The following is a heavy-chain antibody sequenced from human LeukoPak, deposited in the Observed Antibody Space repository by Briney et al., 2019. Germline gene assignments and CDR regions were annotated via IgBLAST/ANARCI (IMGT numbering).Heavy chain of an antibody. Sequence: PGGSLRLSCAASGFTFRNYAMSWVRQAPGEGLEWVSAISGSGDVTYYADPVKGRFTIYRDNAKNTLYLQMNSLRAEDTAVYYCARDKITMVRGVPLSKARDGMDVWGQGTTVTVSS. CDR3: ARDKITMVRGVPLSKARDGMDV. CDR2: ISGSGDVT. CDR1: GFTFRNYA. J-gene: IGHJ6*02. V-gene: IGHV3-23*01. D-gene: IGHD3-10*01.